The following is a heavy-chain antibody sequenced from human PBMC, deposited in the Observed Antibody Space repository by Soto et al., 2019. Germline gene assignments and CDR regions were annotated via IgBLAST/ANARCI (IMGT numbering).Heavy chain of an antibody. CDR3: AREGGDEWIDDYCGGMDV. D-gene: IGHD2-21*02. V-gene: IGHV3-33*01. Sequence: QVQLVESGGGVVQPGTSLTLSCAASGFDFSTFVMHWVRQAPGKGRECVAVIWHDASHEYYGDSVQGRFTINRDNSKPWLYLQMNRLRAEDTAVYYCAREGGDEWIDDYCGGMDVWGHGTTVTVSS. J-gene: IGHJ6*02. CDR2: IWHDASHE. CDR1: GFDFSTFV.